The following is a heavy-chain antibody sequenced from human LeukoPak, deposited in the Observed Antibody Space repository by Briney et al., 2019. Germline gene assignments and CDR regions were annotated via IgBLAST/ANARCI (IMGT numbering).Heavy chain of an antibody. J-gene: IGHJ6*02. V-gene: IGHV3-66*01. Sequence: GGSLRLSCAASGFTVSSNYMSWVRQAPGKGLEWVSVIYSGGSTYYADSVKGRFTISRDKSKNTLYLQMNSLRAEDTAVYYCARDKGTMVRGVSYYYYGMDVWGQGTTVTVSS. CDR3: ARDKGTMVRGVSYYYYGMDV. CDR2: IYSGGST. D-gene: IGHD3-10*01. CDR1: GFTVSSNY.